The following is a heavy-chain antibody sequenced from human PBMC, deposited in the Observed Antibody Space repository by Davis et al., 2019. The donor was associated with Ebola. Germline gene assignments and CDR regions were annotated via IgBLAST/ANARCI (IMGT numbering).Heavy chain of an antibody. CDR2: IYYSGST. D-gene: IGHD1-1*01. CDR1: GGSISSYY. V-gene: IGHV4-59*12. Sequence: PSETLSLTCTVSGGSISSYYWSWIRQPPGKGLEWIGYIYYSGSTNYNPSLKSRVTISVDTSKNQFSLKLSSVTAADTAVYYCARGTDYWYFDLWGRGTLSLSPQ. CDR3: ARGTDYWYFDL. J-gene: IGHJ2*01.